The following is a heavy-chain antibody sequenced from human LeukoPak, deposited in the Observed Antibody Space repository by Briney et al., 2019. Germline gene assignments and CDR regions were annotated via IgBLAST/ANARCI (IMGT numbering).Heavy chain of an antibody. Sequence: SETLSLTCAVYGGSFSGYSWSWIRQPPGKGLEWIGEINHSGSTNYNPSLKSRVTISADTSKKQFSLKLSSVTAADTAVYYCARGRPLMWFDPWGQGTLVTVSS. CDR3: ARGRPLMWFDP. D-gene: IGHD6-6*01. V-gene: IGHV4-34*01. CDR1: GGSFSGYS. CDR2: INHSGST. J-gene: IGHJ5*02.